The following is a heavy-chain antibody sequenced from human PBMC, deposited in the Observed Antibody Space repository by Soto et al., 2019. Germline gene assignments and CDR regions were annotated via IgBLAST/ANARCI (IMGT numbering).Heavy chain of an antibody. J-gene: IGHJ5*02. CDR1: GGSISSGGYY. V-gene: IGHV4-31*03. Sequence: SETPSLTCTVSGGSISSGGYYWSWIRQHPGKGLEWIGYIYYSGSTYYNPSLKSRVTISVDTSKNQFSLKLSSVTAADTAVYYCAREIYNWNDFHWFDPWGQGTLVTVSS. CDR2: IYYSGST. D-gene: IGHD1-20*01. CDR3: AREIYNWNDFHWFDP.